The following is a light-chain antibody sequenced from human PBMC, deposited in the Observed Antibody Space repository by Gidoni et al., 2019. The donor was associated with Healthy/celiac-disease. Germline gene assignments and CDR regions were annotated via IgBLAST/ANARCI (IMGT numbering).Light chain of an antibody. Sequence: EIVLTQSPDTLSLSPGERATLSCRASQSVKSNYLAWYQQKPGQAPRLLISGAPIRAAGIPDRFSGSGSGTDFTLTISRLEPEDFAVYYCQQYTNSLTFGGGTKVEIK. CDR2: GAP. V-gene: IGKV3-20*01. CDR3: QQYTNSLT. CDR1: QSVKSNY. J-gene: IGKJ4*01.